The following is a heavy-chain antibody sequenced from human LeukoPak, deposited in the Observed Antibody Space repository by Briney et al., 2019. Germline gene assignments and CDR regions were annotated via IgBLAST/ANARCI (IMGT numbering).Heavy chain of an antibody. D-gene: IGHD2-8*01. CDR3: ARAVLATKSEHWFDS. CDR2: IFYSGTT. J-gene: IGHJ5*01. CDR1: RGLITNTNYF. Sequence: SETLSLICTVSRGLITNTNYFWGWIRQAPGKGLEWIGNIFYSGTTYYNPSLPSLKGRITILVDTLKNQYSLKLRSVTAADTAMYYCARAVLATKSEHWFDSWGQGTLVTVSS. V-gene: IGHV4-39*07.